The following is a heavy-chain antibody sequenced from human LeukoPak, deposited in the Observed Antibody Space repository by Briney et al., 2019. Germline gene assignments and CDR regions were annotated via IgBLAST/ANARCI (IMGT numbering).Heavy chain of an antibody. CDR1: GGSTSGGNYY. Sequence: PSETLSLTCTVSGGSTSGGNYYWGWIRRPPGKGLEWIGGISSSGNTYYNPSPKSRITISIDTSKNHFSLKLSSVTAADTAVYYCARLGAGPTYYDFWSGYSSFYFDYWGQGTLVTVSS. CDR2: ISSSGNT. V-gene: IGHV4-39*02. CDR3: ARLGAGPTYYDFWSGYSSFYFDY. J-gene: IGHJ4*02. D-gene: IGHD3-3*01.